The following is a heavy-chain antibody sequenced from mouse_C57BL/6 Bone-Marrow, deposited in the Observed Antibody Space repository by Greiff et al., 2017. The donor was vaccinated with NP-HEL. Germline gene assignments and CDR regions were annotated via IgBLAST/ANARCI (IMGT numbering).Heavy chain of an antibody. CDR3: ARSDRGYYYGSSFFWYFDV. CDR1: GYAFTNYL. CDR2: INPGSGGT. J-gene: IGHJ1*03. D-gene: IGHD1-1*01. V-gene: IGHV1-54*01. Sequence: QVQLQQSGAELVRPGTSVKVSCKASGYAFTNYLIEWVKQRPGQGLEGIGVINPGSGGTNYNEKFKGKATLTAEQSSSTAYMQLSSRTSADSAVYFCARSDRGYYYGSSFFWYFDVWGTGTTVTVSS.